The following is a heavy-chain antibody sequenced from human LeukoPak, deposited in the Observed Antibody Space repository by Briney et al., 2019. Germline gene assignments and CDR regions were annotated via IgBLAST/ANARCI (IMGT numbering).Heavy chain of an antibody. D-gene: IGHD3-22*01. CDR3: ARDSRYYYDSSGPIDY. CDR1: GFTFSSYA. Sequence: PGRSLRLSCAASGFTFSSYAMHWVRQAPGKGLEWVAVISYDGSNKYYADSVKGRFTIPRDNSKNTLYLQMNSLRAEDTAVYYCARDSRYYYDSSGPIDYWGQGTLVTVSS. CDR2: ISYDGSNK. V-gene: IGHV3-30-3*01. J-gene: IGHJ4*02.